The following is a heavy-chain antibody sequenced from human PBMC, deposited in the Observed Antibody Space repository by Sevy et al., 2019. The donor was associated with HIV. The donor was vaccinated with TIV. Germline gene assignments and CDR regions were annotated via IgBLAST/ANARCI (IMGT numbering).Heavy chain of an antibody. Sequence: SETLSLTCTVSGGSITSLYWNWIRQPPGKGLEWIANIYYNGHINYNPSPKSRVTLSLDTSKNHLSLRVSSVNAADTAMYYCAGENAWGRGYSWGQGTLVTVSS. CDR3: AGENAWGRGYS. CDR2: IYYNGHI. V-gene: IGHV4-59*08. CDR1: GGSITSLY. D-gene: IGHD1-26*01. J-gene: IGHJ4*02.